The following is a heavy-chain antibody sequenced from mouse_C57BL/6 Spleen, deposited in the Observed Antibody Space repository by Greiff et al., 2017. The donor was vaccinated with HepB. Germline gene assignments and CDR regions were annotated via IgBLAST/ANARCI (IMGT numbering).Heavy chain of an antibody. V-gene: IGHV1-76*01. D-gene: IGHD2-4*01. CDR2: IYPGSGNT. CDR1: GYTFTDYY. Sequence: VQLQQSGAELVRPGASVKLSCKASGYTFTDYYINWVKQRPGQGLEWIARIYPGSGNTYYNEKFKGKATLTAEKSSSTAYMQLSSLTSEDSAVYFCAYDYGGAYWGQGTLVTVSA. CDR3: AYDYGGAY. J-gene: IGHJ3*01.